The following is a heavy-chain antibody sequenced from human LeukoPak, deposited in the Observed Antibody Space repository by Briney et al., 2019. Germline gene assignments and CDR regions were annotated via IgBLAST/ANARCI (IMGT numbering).Heavy chain of an antibody. D-gene: IGHD6-19*01. CDR2: INPSGGST. CDR1: GGTFSSYA. J-gene: IGHJ3*02. CDR3: ASLAVAGADAFDI. Sequence: GSSVKVSCKASGGTFSSYAISWVRQAPGQGLEWMGIINPSGGSTSYAQKFQGRVTMTRDMSTSTVYMELSRLRSDDTAVYYCASLAVAGADAFDIWGQGTMVTVSS. V-gene: IGHV1-46*01.